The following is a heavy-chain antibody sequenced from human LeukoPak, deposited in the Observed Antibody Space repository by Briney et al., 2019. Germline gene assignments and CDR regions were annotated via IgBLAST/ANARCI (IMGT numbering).Heavy chain of an antibody. CDR3: TRIRGQHYYYYYMDV. Sequence: PSETLSLTCTVSGGSISSYYWSWIRQPPGKGLEWIGYIYYSGRSNYNPSLRSRVTISVDLSNNQFSLSLISVTAADTAIYYCTRIRGQHYYYYYMDVWGKGTTVTISS. CDR2: IYYSGRS. J-gene: IGHJ6*03. CDR1: GGSISSYY. V-gene: IGHV4-59*01.